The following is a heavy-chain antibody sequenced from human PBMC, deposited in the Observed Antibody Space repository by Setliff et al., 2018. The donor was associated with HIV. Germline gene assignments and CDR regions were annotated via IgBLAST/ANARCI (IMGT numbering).Heavy chain of an antibody. Sequence: PSETLSLTCAVSGASFIDFYWSWVRQPPGKGLEWIGEIKYDGNTYYADSVRGRFTISRDNSKNTLFLQMNSLRAEDTAVYYCGTYYYGSGKIDYWGQGTLVTVSS. D-gene: IGHD3-10*01. V-gene: IGHV3-53*01. J-gene: IGHJ4*02. CDR2: IKYDGNT. CDR3: GTYYYGSGKIDY. CDR1: GASFIDFY.